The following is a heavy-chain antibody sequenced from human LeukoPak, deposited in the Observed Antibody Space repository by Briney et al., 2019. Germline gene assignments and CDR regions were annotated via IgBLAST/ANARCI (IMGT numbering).Heavy chain of an antibody. J-gene: IGHJ1*01. CDR3: ARGRGIAVRPRLAVYFQH. CDR1: GGSFSRYY. V-gene: IGHV4-34*01. D-gene: IGHD6-19*01. CDR2: ISHSGST. Sequence: PSETLSLTCAVYGGSFSRYYWSWIRQPPGKGLEWIGEISHSGSTNYNPSLKSRVTISVDTSKNQFSLKLSSVTAADTAVYYCARGRGIAVRPRLAVYFQHWGQGSLVTVSS.